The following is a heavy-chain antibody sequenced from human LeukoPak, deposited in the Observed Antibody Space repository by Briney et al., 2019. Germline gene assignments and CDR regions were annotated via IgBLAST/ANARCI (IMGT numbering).Heavy chain of an antibody. V-gene: IGHV6-1*01. D-gene: IGHD4-17*01. Sequence: SQTLSLTCAISGDSVSNTSVTWNWIRQSPSRGLEWLGRTYYRSKWYDDYAVSVKSRITINPDTSKNQFSLQLNSVTPEDTAVYYCAREVDAVTTTHYDYWGQGTLVTVSS. J-gene: IGHJ4*02. CDR3: AREVDAVTTTHYDY. CDR2: TYYRSKWYD. CDR1: GDSVSNTSVT.